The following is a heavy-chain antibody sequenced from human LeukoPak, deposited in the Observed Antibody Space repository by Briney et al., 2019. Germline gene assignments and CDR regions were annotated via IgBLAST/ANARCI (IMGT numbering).Heavy chain of an antibody. Sequence: GGSLRLSCAASGFTFSSYSMHWVRQAPGKGLVWVSHINSDGSSTHYVDSVKGRFTISRDNAKNTLYLQMNSLRPEDTAVYYCATELREGYWGQGTLVTVSS. CDR1: GFTFSSYS. CDR3: ATELREGY. V-gene: IGHV3-74*01. D-gene: IGHD3-10*01. J-gene: IGHJ4*02. CDR2: INSDGSST.